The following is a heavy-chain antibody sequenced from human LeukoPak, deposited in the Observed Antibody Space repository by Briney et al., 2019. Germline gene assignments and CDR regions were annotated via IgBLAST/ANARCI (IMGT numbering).Heavy chain of an antibody. D-gene: IGHD6-13*01. CDR1: GFTVSSNS. V-gene: IGHV3-23*01. Sequence: GGSLRLSCTVSGFTVSSNSMSWVRQAPGKGLEWVSAISGSGGSTYYADSVKGRFTISRDNSKNTLYLQMNSLRAEDTAVYYCAKRNSGGTLDYWGQGTLVTVSS. J-gene: IGHJ4*02. CDR2: ISGSGGST. CDR3: AKRNSGGTLDY.